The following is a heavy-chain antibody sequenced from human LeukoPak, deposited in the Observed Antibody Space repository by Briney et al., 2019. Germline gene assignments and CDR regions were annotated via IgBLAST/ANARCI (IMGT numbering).Heavy chain of an antibody. D-gene: IGHD5/OR15-5a*01. V-gene: IGHV3-23*01. J-gene: IGHJ4*02. Sequence: PSETLSLTCTVSGGSISSSSYYWGWIRQPPGKGLEWVAAISGGGGGTYYADSVKGRFTISRDNSKNTLYLQMNSLRAEDTAVYYCANRGGFSVYVLNWGQGTLVTVSS. CDR3: ANRGGFSVYVLN. CDR2: ISGGGGGT. CDR1: GGSISSSSYY.